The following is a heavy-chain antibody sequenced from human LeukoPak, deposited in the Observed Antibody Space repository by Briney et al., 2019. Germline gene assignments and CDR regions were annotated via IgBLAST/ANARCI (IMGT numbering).Heavy chain of an antibody. Sequence: PGGSLRLSCAASGFTFSSYWMSWVRQAPGKGLEWVANIKQDGSEKYYVDSVKGRFTISRDNAKNSLYLQMNSLRAEDTAVYYCAREHVVAAGLYYYYYYGMDVWGQGTTVTVSS. CDR1: GFTFSSYW. V-gene: IGHV3-7*01. D-gene: IGHD6-13*01. J-gene: IGHJ6*02. CDR3: AREHVVAAGLYYYYYYGMDV. CDR2: IKQDGSEK.